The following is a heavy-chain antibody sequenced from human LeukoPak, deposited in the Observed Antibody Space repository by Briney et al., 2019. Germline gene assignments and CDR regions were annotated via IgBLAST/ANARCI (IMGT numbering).Heavy chain of an antibody. J-gene: IGHJ5*02. CDR1: GFIFSDYY. CDR2: ISSSGSII. Sequence: PGGSLRLSCTTSGFIFSDYYMSWIRQAPGKGLEWVSYISSSGSIIYYADSVKGRFTISRDNAKNSLYLQINSLRDDDMALYYCARGNSGSYSQDWFDPWGQGTLVTVSS. D-gene: IGHD1-26*01. V-gene: IGHV3-11*01. CDR3: ARGNSGSYSQDWFDP.